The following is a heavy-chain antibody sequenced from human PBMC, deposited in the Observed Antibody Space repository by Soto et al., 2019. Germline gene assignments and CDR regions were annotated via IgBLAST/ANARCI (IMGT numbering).Heavy chain of an antibody. CDR1: GDSISSPHYY. Sequence: TLSLTCTVSGDSISSPHYYWTWVRQPPGKGLEWVGYIYYTGNNFYNPALQSRIAMSVDPSTNQFSLNLASVTAADTAVYYCAREPKQNYDNSTWNGGFDSWGPGTLVTVSS. CDR3: AREPKQNYDNSTWNGGFDS. J-gene: IGHJ4*02. D-gene: IGHD3-22*01. CDR2: IYYTGNN. V-gene: IGHV4-30-4*01.